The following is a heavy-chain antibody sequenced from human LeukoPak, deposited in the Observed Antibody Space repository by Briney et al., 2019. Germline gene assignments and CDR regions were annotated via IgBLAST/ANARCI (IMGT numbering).Heavy chain of an antibody. Sequence: GGSLRLSCAASGFTFNSNYISWVRQAPGKGLEWVSSVYSGGDTYYTGSVKGRFTISRDNSQNTLYLQMNSLRAEDTAVYYCAKSRAAYDSSGRTFDYWGQGTLVTVSS. CDR2: VYSGGDT. CDR1: GFTFNSNY. V-gene: IGHV3-53*01. CDR3: AKSRAAYDSSGRTFDY. D-gene: IGHD3-22*01. J-gene: IGHJ4*02.